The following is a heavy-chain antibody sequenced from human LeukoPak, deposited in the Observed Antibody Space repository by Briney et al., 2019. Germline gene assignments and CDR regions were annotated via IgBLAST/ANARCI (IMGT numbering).Heavy chain of an antibody. CDR3: ARRPGKTFGFDP. CDR2: IIPIFGTA. Sequence: SVKVSCKASGGTFSSYAISWVRQAPGQGLEWMGGIIPIFGTANYAQRFQGRVTITTDESTSTAYMELSSLRSEDTAVYYCARRPGKTFGFDPWGQGTLVTVSS. V-gene: IGHV1-69*05. CDR1: GGTFSSYA. J-gene: IGHJ5*02.